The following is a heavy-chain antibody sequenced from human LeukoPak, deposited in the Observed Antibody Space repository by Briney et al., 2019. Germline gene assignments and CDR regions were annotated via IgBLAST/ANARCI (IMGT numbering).Heavy chain of an antibody. CDR2: ISGSGGST. D-gene: IGHD2-15*01. Sequence: PGGSLRLSCAASGFTFSSYAMSWVRQAPGKGLEWVSAISGSGGSTYYAVSVKGRFTISRDNSKNTLYLQMNSLRAEDTAVYYCAKHRYCSGGSCYKGEFDYWGQGTLVTVSS. J-gene: IGHJ4*02. CDR1: GFTFSSYA. CDR3: AKHRYCSGGSCYKGEFDY. V-gene: IGHV3-23*01.